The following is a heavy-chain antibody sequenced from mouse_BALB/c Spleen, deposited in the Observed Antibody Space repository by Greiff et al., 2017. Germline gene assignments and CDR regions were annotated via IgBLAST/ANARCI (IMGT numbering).Heavy chain of an antibody. J-gene: IGHJ2*01. Sequence: EVQRVESGGDLVKPGGSLKLSCAASGFTFSSYGMSWVRQTPDKRLEWVATISSGGSYTYYPDSVKGRFTISRDNAKNTLYLQMSSLKSEDTVMYYCARRDDYDGFDYWGQGTTLTVSS. CDR1: GFTFSSYG. D-gene: IGHD2-4*01. CDR3: ARRDDYDGFDY. CDR2: ISSGGSYT. V-gene: IGHV5-6*01.